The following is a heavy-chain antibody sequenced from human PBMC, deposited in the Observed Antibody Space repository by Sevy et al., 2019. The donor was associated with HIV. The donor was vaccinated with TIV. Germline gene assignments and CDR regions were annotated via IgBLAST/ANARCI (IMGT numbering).Heavy chain of an antibody. CDR2: IYYSGSP. V-gene: IGHV4-39*01. J-gene: IGHJ4*02. CDR3: ARMDIAVAGSYTFDY. CDR1: GGSIRSSSYY. D-gene: IGHD6-19*01. Sequence: SETLSLTCTVSGGSIRSSSYYWGWIRQPPGKGLEWIGSIYYSGSPNYNPSLESRVTISVDTSKNQFSLKLTSVTAADTAVYYCARMDIAVAGSYTFDYWGQGTLVTVSS.